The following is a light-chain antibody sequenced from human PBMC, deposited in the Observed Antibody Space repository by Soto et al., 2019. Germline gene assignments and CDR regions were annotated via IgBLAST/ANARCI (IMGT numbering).Light chain of an antibody. CDR3: TSYVGNDTWV. J-gene: IGLJ3*02. V-gene: IGLV2-8*01. CDR1: SSDVGAYKY. Sequence: HSALTQPPSASGSPGQSVTISCTGTSSDVGAYKYVSWYQQYPGKAPKLMIYEFTKRPSGVTDRFSGSKSGNTASLTVSWLQAEDQAAYYCTSYVGNDTWVFGGGTKATVL. CDR2: EFT.